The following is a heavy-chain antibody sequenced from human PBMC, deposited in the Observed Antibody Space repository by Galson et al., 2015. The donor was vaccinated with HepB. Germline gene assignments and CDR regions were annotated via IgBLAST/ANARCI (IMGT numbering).Heavy chain of an antibody. J-gene: IGHJ4*02. CDR3: ARGPAGYDSSGYFDY. CDR1: GFTFTNYD. CDR2: MNPNSGNT. Sequence: QSGAEVKKPGESLRTSCKASGFTFTNYDINWVRQATGQGLEWLGWMNPNSGNTGYAQKFQGRVTMTRNTSITTAYMELTRLRSEDTAIYYCARGPAGYDSSGYFDYWGQGTPVTVSS. V-gene: IGHV1-8*01. D-gene: IGHD3-22*01.